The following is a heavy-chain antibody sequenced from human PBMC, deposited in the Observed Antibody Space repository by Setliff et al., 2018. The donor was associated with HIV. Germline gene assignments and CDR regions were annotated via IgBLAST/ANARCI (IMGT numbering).Heavy chain of an antibody. Sequence: ASVKVSCKASGGTFSSYAISWVRQAPGQGLEWMGGIIPIFGTVRYAQKFQGRVTITADESMSTAYMELSSLRSEDTAVYYCARVGYTFWSGYYSNWFDPWGQGTLVTVSS. J-gene: IGHJ5*02. CDR2: IIPIFGTV. V-gene: IGHV1-69*13. D-gene: IGHD3-3*01. CDR3: ARVGYTFWSGYYSNWFDP. CDR1: GGTFSSYA.